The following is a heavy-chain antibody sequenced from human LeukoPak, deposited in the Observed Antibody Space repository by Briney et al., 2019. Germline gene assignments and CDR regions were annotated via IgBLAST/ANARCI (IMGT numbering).Heavy chain of an antibody. J-gene: IGHJ6*02. Sequence: QTGGSLRLSCAASGFTYNSHAMHWVRQAPGKGLEWVAVIWYDGSNKYYADPVKSRFTISRDNSKNTMHLEMNSLRAEDTAVYYCARAGGSYYPYFYYSMDVWGQGTAVTVSS. CDR1: GFTYNSHA. D-gene: IGHD1-26*01. CDR2: IWYDGSNK. V-gene: IGHV3-33*01. CDR3: ARAGGSYYPYFYYSMDV.